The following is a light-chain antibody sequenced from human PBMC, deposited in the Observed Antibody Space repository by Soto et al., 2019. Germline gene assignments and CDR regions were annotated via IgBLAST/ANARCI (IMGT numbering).Light chain of an antibody. CDR3: QQYNNWPIT. J-gene: IGKJ5*01. CDR1: QSISSN. V-gene: IGKV3-15*01. Sequence: EIVMTQSPATLSVSPWERATLSCRASQSISSNLAWYQQKPGQAPRLLIYGASTRATAIPARFSGSGSGTEFTLTISSLQSEDFAVYYCQQYNNWPITFGQGTRLEIK. CDR2: GAS.